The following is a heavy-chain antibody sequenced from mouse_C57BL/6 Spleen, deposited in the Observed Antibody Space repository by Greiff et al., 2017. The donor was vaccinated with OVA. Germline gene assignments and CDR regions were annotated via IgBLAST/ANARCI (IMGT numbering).Heavy chain of an antibody. CDR1: GYSITSGYY. CDR3: ASSAYYSNAFDY. Sequence: EVKLQESGPGLVKPSQSLSLTCSVTGYSITSGYYWNWIRQFPGNKLEWMGYISYDGSNNYNPSLKNRISITRDTSKNQFFLKLNSVTTEDTATYYCASSAYYSNAFDYWGQGTTLTVSS. CDR2: ISYDGSN. D-gene: IGHD2-5*01. J-gene: IGHJ2*01. V-gene: IGHV3-6*01.